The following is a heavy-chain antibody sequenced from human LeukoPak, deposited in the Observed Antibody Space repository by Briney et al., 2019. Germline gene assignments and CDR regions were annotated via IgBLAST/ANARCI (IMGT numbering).Heavy chain of an antibody. V-gene: IGHV1-2*02. Sequence: ASVKVSCKASGYTFTGYYMHWVRQAPGQGLEWMGWINPNSGGTNYAQKFQGRVTMTRDASISTAYMELSRLRSDDTAVYYCARGAPYDSSGYYFGLDYWGQGTLDTVSS. CDR2: INPNSGGT. CDR1: GYTFTGYY. CDR3: ARGAPYDSSGYYFGLDY. D-gene: IGHD3-22*01. J-gene: IGHJ4*02.